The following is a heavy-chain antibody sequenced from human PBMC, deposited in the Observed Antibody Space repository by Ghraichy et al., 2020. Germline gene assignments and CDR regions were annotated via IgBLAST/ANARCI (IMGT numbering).Heavy chain of an antibody. J-gene: IGHJ5*02. CDR1: GGSFSGYY. D-gene: IGHD5-12*01. V-gene: IGHV4-34*01. Sequence: SETLSLTCAVYGGSFSGYYWSWIRQPPGKGLEWIGEINHSGSTNYNPSLKSRVTISVDTSKNQFSLKLSSVTAADTAVYYCALRTGYSGYPPGDWFDPWGQGTLVTVSS. CDR2: INHSGST. CDR3: ALRTGYSGYPPGDWFDP.